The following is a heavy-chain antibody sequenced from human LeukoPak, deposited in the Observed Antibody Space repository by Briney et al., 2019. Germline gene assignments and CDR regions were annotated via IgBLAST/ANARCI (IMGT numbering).Heavy chain of an antibody. CDR1: AFTFSDNY. CDR3: AREEEIVGAFDI. J-gene: IGHJ3*02. D-gene: IGHD2/OR15-2a*01. Sequence: GGSLRLSCAVSAFTFSDNYMTWIRQAPGKGLESVSYISPSGTDISYADSVKGRFTISRDNAKNSLYLQMNSLRAEDTAVYYCAREEEIVGAFDIWGQGTMVTVSS. CDR2: ISPSGTDI. V-gene: IGHV3-11*04.